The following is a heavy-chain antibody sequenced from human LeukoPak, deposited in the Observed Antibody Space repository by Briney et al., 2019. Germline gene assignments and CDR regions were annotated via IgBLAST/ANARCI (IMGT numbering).Heavy chain of an antibody. D-gene: IGHD3-22*01. Sequence: GGSLRLSCAASGFTFSSYAMHWVRQAPGKGLEWVAVISYDGSNKYYTHSVKGRFTISRDNSKNTLYLQMNSLRAADTAVYYCARDHYYGSRDYCDYWGQGTLVTVSS. V-gene: IGHV3-30-3*01. CDR2: ISYDGSNK. CDR3: ARDHYYGSRDYCDY. J-gene: IGHJ4*02. CDR1: GFTFSSYA.